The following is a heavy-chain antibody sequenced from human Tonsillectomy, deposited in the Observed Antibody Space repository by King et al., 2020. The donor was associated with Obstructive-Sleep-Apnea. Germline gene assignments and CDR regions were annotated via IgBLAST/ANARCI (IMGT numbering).Heavy chain of an antibody. J-gene: IGHJ6*02. CDR2: IRSKAYGGTT. Sequence: VQLVESGGGLVQPGRSLRLSCTASGFTFGDYAMSWFRQAPGKGLEWVGFIRSKAYGGTTEYAASVKGRFTISRDDSKSIAYLQMNSLKTEDTAVYYCTRALGGYDILTGYDTYGMDFWGQGTTVTVSS. CDR1: GFTFGDYA. V-gene: IGHV3-49*03. D-gene: IGHD3-9*01. CDR3: TRALGGYDILTGYDTYGMDF.